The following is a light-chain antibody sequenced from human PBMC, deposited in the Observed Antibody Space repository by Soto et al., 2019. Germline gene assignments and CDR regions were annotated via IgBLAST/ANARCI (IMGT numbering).Light chain of an antibody. J-gene: IGKJ4*01. V-gene: IGKV1-39*01. CDR2: AAS. CDR3: QQNYSTPLA. Sequence: MTQSPATLCVSPGEKATLSCRASQSVSSNLAWYQQKPGKAPNLLIYAASTLESGVPSRFSGSGSGTDFTLTISSLQLEDFATYYCQQNYSTPLAFGGGTIV. CDR1: QSVSSN.